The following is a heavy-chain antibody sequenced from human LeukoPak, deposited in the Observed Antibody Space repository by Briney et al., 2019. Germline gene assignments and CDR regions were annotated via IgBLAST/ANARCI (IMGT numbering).Heavy chain of an antibody. CDR1: RFTFSSYS. D-gene: IGHD3-10*01. Sequence: GGSLRLSCAASRFTFSSYSMNWVRQAPGKGLEWVSSISSSGTYIYYADSVKGRFTISRDNAKNSLYLQMNSLRAEDTAVYYCAKDYYGSGNDYWGQGTLVTVSS. J-gene: IGHJ4*02. CDR3: AKDYYGSGNDY. CDR2: ISSSGTYI. V-gene: IGHV3-21*01.